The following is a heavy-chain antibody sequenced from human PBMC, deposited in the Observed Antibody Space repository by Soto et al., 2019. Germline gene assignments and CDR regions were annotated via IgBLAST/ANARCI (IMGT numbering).Heavy chain of an antibody. Sequence: PSETLSLTCDVSVEPMTGGYYWGWIRQSPGKGLEWIGSIYYGGTTYYNPSLRSRLATSIDTSKNQFSLRLTSVTAADTALYFCARGWYYFDFWGRGTLVTVPQ. CDR1: VEPMTGGYY. J-gene: IGHJ4*02. D-gene: IGHD2-15*01. CDR2: IYYGGTT. V-gene: IGHV4-38-2*01. CDR3: ARGWYYFDF.